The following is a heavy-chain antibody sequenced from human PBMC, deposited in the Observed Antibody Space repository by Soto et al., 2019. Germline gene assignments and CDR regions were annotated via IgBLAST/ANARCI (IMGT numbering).Heavy chain of an antibody. CDR3: GKDVGDYVPYYYGVDV. V-gene: IGHV3-30*18. CDR2: IAYDGNEK. Sequence: QVQLVESGGGVVQPGTSLRLSCAASGFTFKTHAMHWVRQAPGKGLEWMAVIAYDGNEKFYADSVKGRFTISRDNSKNALYLQIHTLRHEATAVYYCGKDVGDYVPYYYGVDVWGQGTTVTVSS. D-gene: IGHD1-26*01. CDR1: GFTFKTHA. J-gene: IGHJ6*02.